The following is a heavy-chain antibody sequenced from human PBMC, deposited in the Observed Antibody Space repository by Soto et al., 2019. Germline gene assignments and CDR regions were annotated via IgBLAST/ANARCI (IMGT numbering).Heavy chain of an antibody. CDR2: ISAYNGNT. CDR3: ARDSSTCYYYDSSCYFHY. Sequence: ASVKFSCKASGYTFTSYGISWVRQAPGQGLECMGWISAYNGNTNYAQKLQGRVTMTTXTXXSXXXMXLXXLRXDDTAVYCCARDSSTCYYYDSSCYFHYWG. D-gene: IGHD3-22*01. J-gene: IGHJ4*01. V-gene: IGHV1-18*04. CDR1: GYTFTSYG.